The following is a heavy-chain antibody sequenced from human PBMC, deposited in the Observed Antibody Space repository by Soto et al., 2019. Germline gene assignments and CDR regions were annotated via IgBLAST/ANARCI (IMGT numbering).Heavy chain of an antibody. CDR3: AGEEDGGDTLHG. CDR1: GGSISSDYYH. V-gene: IGHV4-30-4*08. Sequence: QVQLQQSGPGLVKPSQTLSLTCTVSGGSISSDYYHWTWIRQSPERGLEWIGYIHHSGSMLYNPSLKSRVTIAADTSKNQFSLHLSSVPAADTAVYFCAGEEDGGDTLHGWGQGATVTVSS. J-gene: IGHJ6*02. D-gene: IGHD2-21*02. CDR2: IHHSGSM.